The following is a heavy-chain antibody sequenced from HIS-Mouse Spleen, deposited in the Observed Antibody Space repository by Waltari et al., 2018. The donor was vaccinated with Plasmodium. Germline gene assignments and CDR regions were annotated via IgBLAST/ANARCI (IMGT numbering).Heavy chain of an antibody. CDR3: ARVLGYKAAAGTFVEYFQH. J-gene: IGHJ1*01. V-gene: IGHV1-2*02. CDR2: IKPNSGGT. Sequence: QVQLVQSGAEVKKPGASVKVSCKASGYTFTGYYMHWVRQAPGQGLEWRGWIKPNSGGTNDAQKFQGRGTMTRDTSISTAYMELSRLRSDDTAVYYCARVLGYKAAAGTFVEYFQHWGQGTLVTVSS. D-gene: IGHD6-13*01. CDR1: GYTFTGYY.